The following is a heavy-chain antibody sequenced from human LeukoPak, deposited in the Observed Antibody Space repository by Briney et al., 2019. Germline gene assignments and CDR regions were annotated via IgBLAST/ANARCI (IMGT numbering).Heavy chain of an antibody. CDR2: ISSTSSYI. CDR3: ARDYYGSGSYSALFQY. V-gene: IGHV3-21*01. Sequence: GGSLRLSCAASGFTFSIYSMNRVRQAPGKGLEWVSSISSTSSYIYYADSVKGRFTISRDNAKNSLYLQMNSLRAEDTAVYYCARDYYGSGSYSALFQYWGQGTLVTVSS. CDR1: GFTFSIYS. D-gene: IGHD3-10*01. J-gene: IGHJ4*02.